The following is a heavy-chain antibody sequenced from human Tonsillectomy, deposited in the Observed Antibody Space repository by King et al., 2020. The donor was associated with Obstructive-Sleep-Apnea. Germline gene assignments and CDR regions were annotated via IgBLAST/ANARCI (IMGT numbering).Heavy chain of an antibody. CDR1: GFTFSNYG. V-gene: IGHV3-30*02. D-gene: IGHD6-19*01. CDR2: NRYDGSNK. J-gene: IGHJ4*02. CDR3: ARGSYSSGWEGDY. Sequence: VQLVESGGGVVQPGRSLRLSCAASGFTFSNYGMHWVRQAPGKGLEWVAFNRYDGSNKYYGDSVKGRFTISRDNSKNTQYLQMNSLRPEDTAVYYCARGSYSSGWEGDYWGQGTLVIVSS.